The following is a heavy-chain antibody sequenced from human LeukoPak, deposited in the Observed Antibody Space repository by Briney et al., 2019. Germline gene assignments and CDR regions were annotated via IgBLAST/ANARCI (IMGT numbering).Heavy chain of an antibody. D-gene: IGHD1-14*01. CDR3: ARVTGRNYFDY. J-gene: IGHJ4*02. V-gene: IGHV4-59*01. CDR1: GGSISSYY. CDR2: IYYSGST. Sequence: PSETLSLTCTVSGGSISSYYWSWIRQPPGKGLEWIGYIYYSGSTNYNPSLKSRVTISVDTSKNQFSLKLSSVTAADTAVYYCARVTGRNYFDYWGQGTLVTVSS.